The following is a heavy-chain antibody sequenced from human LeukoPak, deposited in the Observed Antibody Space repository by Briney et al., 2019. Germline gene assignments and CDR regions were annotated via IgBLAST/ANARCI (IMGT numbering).Heavy chain of an antibody. Sequence: ASVKVSCKASGYTFTSYGISWVRQTPGQGLEWMGWISAYNGNTNYAQKLQGRVTMTTDTSTSTAYMELRSLRSDDTAVYYCTRRYHYDSSGYPLYYYYYMDVWGKGTTVTVSS. CDR1: GYTFTSYG. CDR3: TRRYHYDSSGYPLYYYYYMDV. V-gene: IGHV1-18*01. J-gene: IGHJ6*03. D-gene: IGHD3-22*01. CDR2: ISAYNGNT.